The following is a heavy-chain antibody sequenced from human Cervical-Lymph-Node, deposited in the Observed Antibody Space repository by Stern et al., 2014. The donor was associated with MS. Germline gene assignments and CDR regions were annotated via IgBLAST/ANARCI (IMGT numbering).Heavy chain of an antibody. CDR2: VHYSGTP. CDR1: GGSISSYY. CDR3: AGSGTYYPDY. J-gene: IGHJ4*02. D-gene: IGHD3-3*01. V-gene: IGHV4-59*08. Sequence: QDQLVQSGPGLVKPSETLSLTCSVSGGSISSYYWNWIRQPPGKGLEWIANVHYSGTPNYNPPLKSRLPILLDTPINKTPQKLPSVTAADTAVYYCAGSGTYYPDYWGQGILVTVSS.